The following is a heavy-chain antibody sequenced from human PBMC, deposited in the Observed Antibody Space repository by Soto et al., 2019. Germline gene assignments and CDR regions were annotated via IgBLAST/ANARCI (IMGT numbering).Heavy chain of an antibody. V-gene: IGHV1-69*01. D-gene: IGHD1-1*01. J-gene: IGHJ4*01. CDR2: LLPIFGTT. Sequence: QVQLVQSGAEVKKPGSSVKVSCKASGVTLSDYPINWVRQAPGQGLEWMGGLLPIFGTTIYAQKFQGRLTITADESTNPGYKEVSHPRPEDKAIFYRAGRNCGFAARKNWNLNWVEPRGQGNLVTLPS. CDR1: GVTLSDYP. CDR3: AGRNCGFAARKNWNLNWVEP.